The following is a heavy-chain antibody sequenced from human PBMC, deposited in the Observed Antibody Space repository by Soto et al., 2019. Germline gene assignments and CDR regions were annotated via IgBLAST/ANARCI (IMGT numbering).Heavy chain of an antibody. Sequence: ASVKVSCKASVYTFTSYDINWVRQATGQGLEWMGWMNPNSGNTGYAQKFQGRVTMTRNTSISTAYMELSSRRSEDTAVYYCASFGVVIFGYYMDVWGEGTTVTVSS. V-gene: IGHV1-8*01. CDR3: ASFGVVIFGYYMDV. CDR2: MNPNSGNT. D-gene: IGHD3-3*01. CDR1: VYTFTSYD. J-gene: IGHJ6*03.